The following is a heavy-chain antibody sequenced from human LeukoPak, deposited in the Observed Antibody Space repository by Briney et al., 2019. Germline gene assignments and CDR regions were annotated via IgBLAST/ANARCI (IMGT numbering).Heavy chain of an antibody. CDR1: GGPMSSYY. CDR3: ARGVPYYFYMDV. CDR2: IYTSGST. D-gene: IGHD6-6*01. J-gene: IGHJ6*03. Sequence: SETLSLTCTVSGGPMSSYYWSWLRQPAGKGLEWIGRIYTSGSTNYNPSLKSGVTMSVDTSKNQFSLKLSSGTAADTAVYYCARGVPYYFYMDVWDKGTTVTVYS. V-gene: IGHV4-4*07.